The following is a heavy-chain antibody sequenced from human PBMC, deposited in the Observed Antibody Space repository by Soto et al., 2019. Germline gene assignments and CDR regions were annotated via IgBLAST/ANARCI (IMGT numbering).Heavy chain of an antibody. D-gene: IGHD2-21*01. J-gene: IGHJ4*02. CDR2: INTYNGMT. V-gene: IGHV1-18*01. CDR1: GYTFINYH. Sequence: QVQLVQSGGEVKKPGASVTVSCKASGYTFINYHITWVRQAPGQGLEWMAWINTYNGMTDYAQRFQGRVTMTRDTSTCTAYMELRNLGSDNTAVYFCAKSPRGEIAKNWGQGTLLTVSS. CDR3: AKSPRGEIAKN.